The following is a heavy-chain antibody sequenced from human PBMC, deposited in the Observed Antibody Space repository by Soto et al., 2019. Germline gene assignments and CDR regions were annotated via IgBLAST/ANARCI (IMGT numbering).Heavy chain of an antibody. V-gene: IGHV4-59*01. CDR2: IYYSGST. J-gene: IGHJ6*02. CDR1: GGSISSYY. CDR3: AIVYGSEGWETIYGMDV. D-gene: IGHD3-10*01. Sequence: SETLSLTCTVSGGSISSYYWSWIRQPPGKGLEWIGYIYYSGSTNYNPSLKSRVTISVDTSKNQFSLKLSSVTAADTAVYYCAIVYGSEGWETIYGMDVWGQGTTVTVSS.